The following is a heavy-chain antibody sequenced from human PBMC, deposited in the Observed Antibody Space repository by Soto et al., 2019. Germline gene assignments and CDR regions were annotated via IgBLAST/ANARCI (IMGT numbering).Heavy chain of an antibody. CDR3: ASGGLSTRTFDY. CDR1: GYNLAGYS. D-gene: IGHD3-16*01. CDR2: IYPSDSDT. Sequence: LGESLKISCQGAGYNLAGYSLAWVRQMPGKGLELMGIIYPSDSDTRYRPSFQGQVNISADKSISSAYLQWSSLRASDTAMYYCASGGLSTRTFDYWGQGTPVNHSS. V-gene: IGHV5-51*01. J-gene: IGHJ4*02.